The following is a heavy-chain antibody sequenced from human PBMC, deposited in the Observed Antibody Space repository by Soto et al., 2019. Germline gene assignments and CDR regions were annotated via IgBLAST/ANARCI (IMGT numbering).Heavy chain of an antibody. Sequence: GESLKISCKGSGYSFTSYWISWVRQMPGKGLEWMGRIVPSDSYTNYSPSFQGHVTISADKSISTAYLQWSSLKASDTAMYYCARRVVGARGWVREPLWGQGTLVTVSS. J-gene: IGHJ4*02. D-gene: IGHD1-1*01. CDR3: ARRVVGARGWVREPL. V-gene: IGHV5-10-1*01. CDR2: IVPSDSYT. CDR1: GYSFTSYW.